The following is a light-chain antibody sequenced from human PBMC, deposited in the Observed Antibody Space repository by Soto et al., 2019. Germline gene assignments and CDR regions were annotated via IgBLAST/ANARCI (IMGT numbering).Light chain of an antibody. V-gene: IGLV2-23*01. CDR1: SSDIGSYKF. CDR3: CSHAGDHVV. CDR2: EGS. J-gene: IGLJ2*01. Sequence: QSALTQLASVSGSPGQSITISCTGTSSDIGSYKFVSWYQQHVGKAPKVMTYEGSKRPSGVSDRFSASKSGNTASLTISGLQAEDEADYYCCSHAGDHVVFGGGTKLTVL.